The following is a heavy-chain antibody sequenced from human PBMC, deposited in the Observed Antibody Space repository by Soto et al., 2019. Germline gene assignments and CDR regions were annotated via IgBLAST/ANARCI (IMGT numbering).Heavy chain of an antibody. D-gene: IGHD3-3*01. CDR1: GYTFTSYY. CDR2: INPSGGST. V-gene: IGHV1-46*01. J-gene: IGHJ6*02. Sequence: ASVKVSCKASGYTFTSYYMHWVRQAPGQGLEWMGIINPSGGSTSYAQKFQGRVTMTRDTSTSTVYMELSSLRSEDTAVYYCARVLGRFLECPPIEGMDVWGQGTTVTFSS. CDR3: ARVLGRFLECPPIEGMDV.